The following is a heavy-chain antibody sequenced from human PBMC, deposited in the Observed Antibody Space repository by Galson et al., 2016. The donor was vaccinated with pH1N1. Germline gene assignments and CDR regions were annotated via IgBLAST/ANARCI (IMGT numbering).Heavy chain of an antibody. CDR2: MNPNNGNA. CDR3: ARGPVYLYFDL. J-gene: IGHJ2*01. Sequence: SVKVSCKASGYTLTSYDINWVRQATGQGLEWMGWMNPNNGNADYAPKFQGRVTLTRNASINTAYMELSSLTSEDTAVYYCARGPVYLYFDLWGRGTPVIVSS. V-gene: IGHV1-8*01. CDR1: GYTLTSYD.